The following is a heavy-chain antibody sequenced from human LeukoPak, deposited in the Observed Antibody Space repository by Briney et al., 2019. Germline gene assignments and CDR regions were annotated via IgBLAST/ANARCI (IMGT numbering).Heavy chain of an antibody. V-gene: IGHV3-33*06. Sequence: GRSLRLSCAASGFTFSSYGMHWVRQAPGKGREWVAVIWYDGSNKYYADSVKGRFTISRDNSKNTLYLQMNSLRAEDTAMYYCAKDFGRFGELLSYYFGYWGQGTLVTVSS. D-gene: IGHD3-10*01. CDR1: GFTFSSYG. J-gene: IGHJ4*02. CDR2: IWYDGSNK. CDR3: AKDFGRFGELLSYYFGY.